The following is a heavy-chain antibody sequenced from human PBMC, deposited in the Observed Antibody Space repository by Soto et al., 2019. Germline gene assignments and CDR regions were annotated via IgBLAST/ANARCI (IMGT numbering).Heavy chain of an antibody. CDR2: IDYYGST. V-gene: IGHV4-59*08. D-gene: IGHD5-12*01. CDR1: GGSISGYY. J-gene: IGHJ4*02. CDR3: ARLWRGGYNWVIDY. Sequence: TSETLSLTCTVSGGSISGYYWSWIRQPPGKRLEWIEYIDYYGSTNYNPSLKSRVTISVDTSKKQFSLKMSSVTAANTAFYYCARLWRGGYNWVIDYWGQGTLVTVSS.